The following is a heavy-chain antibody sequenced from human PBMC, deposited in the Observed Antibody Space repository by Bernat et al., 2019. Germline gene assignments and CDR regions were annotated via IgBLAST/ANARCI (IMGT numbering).Heavy chain of an antibody. CDR1: GFTFSSYW. V-gene: IGHV3-74*01. J-gene: IGHJ4*02. Sequence: EVQLVESGGGLVQPGGSLRLSCAASGFTFSSYWMHWVRQAPGKGLVWVSRINSDGSSTSYADSVKGRFTISRDNAKNTLYLQMNSLRAEDTAVYYCARDPGAHLYYYDSSGYYYWGQGTLVTVSS. CDR2: INSDGSST. CDR3: ARDPGAHLYYYDSSGYYY. D-gene: IGHD3-22*01.